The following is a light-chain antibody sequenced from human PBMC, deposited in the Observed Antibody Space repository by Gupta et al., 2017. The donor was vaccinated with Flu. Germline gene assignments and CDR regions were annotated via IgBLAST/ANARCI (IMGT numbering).Light chain of an antibody. J-gene: IGKJ1*01. CDR1: QTVSSTS. CDR2: GSS. V-gene: IGKV3-20*01. CDR3: QHVGTSWT. Sequence: EIVLTPSPDTLSSSPGERATLSCRPSQTVSSTSVAWYQQKPGQSPRLLIYGSSIRATGIPDRFSGGESWPDFTLTISRLEPEDFAVYYCQHVGTSWTFGPGTKVEI.